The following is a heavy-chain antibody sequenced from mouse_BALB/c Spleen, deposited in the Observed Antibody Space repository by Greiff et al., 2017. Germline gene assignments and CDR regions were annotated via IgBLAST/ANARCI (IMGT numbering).Heavy chain of an antibody. V-gene: IGHV10S3*01. J-gene: IGHJ2*01. CDR1: GFTFNTNA. Sequence: EVQLVETGGGLVQPKGSLKLSCAASGFTFNTNAMNWVRQAPGKGLEWVARIRSKSNNYATYYADSVKDRFTISRDDSQSMLYLQMNNLKTEDTAMYYCVRGGGGGYFDYWGQGTTLTVSS. CDR3: VRGGGGGYFDY. CDR2: IRSKSNNYAT.